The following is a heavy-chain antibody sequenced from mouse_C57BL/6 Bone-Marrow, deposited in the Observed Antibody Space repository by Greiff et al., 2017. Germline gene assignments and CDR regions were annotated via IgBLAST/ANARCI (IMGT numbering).Heavy chain of an antibody. Sequence: VQRVESGAELVKPGASVKISCKASGYAFSSYWMNWVKQRPGKGLEWIGQIYPGDGDTNYNGKFKGKATLTADKSSSTAYMQLSSLTSEDSAVYFCARLGTTVVARGAMDYWGQGTSVTVSS. CDR2: IYPGDGDT. CDR1: GYAFSSYW. V-gene: IGHV1-80*01. CDR3: ARLGTTVVARGAMDY. J-gene: IGHJ4*01. D-gene: IGHD1-1*01.